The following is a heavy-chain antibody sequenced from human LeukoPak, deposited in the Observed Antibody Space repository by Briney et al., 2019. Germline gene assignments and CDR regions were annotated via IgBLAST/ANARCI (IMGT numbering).Heavy chain of an antibody. CDR1: GYTLTSYD. V-gene: IGHV1-8*03. CDR2: MNPNSGNT. D-gene: IGHD3-9*01. CDR3: AREYYDILTGLYYFDY. Sequence: GASVKVSCKASGYTLTSYDINWVRQAPGQGLEWMGWMNPNSGNTGYAQKFQDRVTITRNTSISTAYMELNSLRSEDTAVYYCAREYYDILTGLYYFDYWGQGTLVTVSS. J-gene: IGHJ4*02.